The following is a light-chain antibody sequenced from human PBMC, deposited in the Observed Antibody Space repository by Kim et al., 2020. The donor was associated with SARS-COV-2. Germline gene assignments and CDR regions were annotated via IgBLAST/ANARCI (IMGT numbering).Light chain of an antibody. J-gene: IGKJ4*01. V-gene: IGKV1-39*01. Sequence: DIQMTQSPSSLSASVGDRVTITCRASESISSYLNWYQQKPGKAPKLLIYAASSLQSWVPSRFSGSGSGTDFTLTISSLQPEDFATYYCQQSYSTPRTYGGETKVDIK. CDR2: AAS. CDR1: ESISSY. CDR3: QQSYSTPRT.